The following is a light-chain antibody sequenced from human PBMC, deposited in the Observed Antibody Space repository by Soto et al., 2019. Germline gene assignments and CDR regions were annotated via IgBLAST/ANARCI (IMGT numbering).Light chain of an antibody. Sequence: LTQPPSASGSPGQSVAISCTGTSSDVGGQNYVSWYQQHPGKAPKLIIYAVTERPSGVPDRFSGPKSGNTASLTVSGLQTEDEADYYCSSHAGNNNYVFGTGTKVTVL. V-gene: IGLV2-8*01. CDR2: AVT. CDR3: SSHAGNNNYV. J-gene: IGLJ1*01. CDR1: SSDVGGQNY.